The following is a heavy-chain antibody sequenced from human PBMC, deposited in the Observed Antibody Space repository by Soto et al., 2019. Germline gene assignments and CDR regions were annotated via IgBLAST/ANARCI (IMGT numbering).Heavy chain of an antibody. CDR1: GGTFSRFG. V-gene: IGHV1-69*11. Sequence: QVQLVQSGAEVKKPGSSVTVSCKTPGGTFSRFGISWVRQAPGLGLEWMGGIIPMLGTPNYAQQFQGRVTITADVTTNTAHMKLSSLRSEDTAVYFCARVVSNHLSGPLYYSCGMDVWGQGTTVVVSS. CDR3: ARVVSNHLSGPLYYSCGMDV. D-gene: IGHD3-10*01. CDR2: IIPMLGTP. J-gene: IGHJ6*02.